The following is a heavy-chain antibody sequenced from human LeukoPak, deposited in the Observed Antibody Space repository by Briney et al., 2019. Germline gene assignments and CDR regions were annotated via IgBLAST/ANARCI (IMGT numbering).Heavy chain of an antibody. J-gene: IGHJ4*02. V-gene: IGHV3-30-3*01. CDR1: GFTFSSYA. CDR2: ISYDGSNK. Sequence: GGSLRLSCAASGFTFSSYAMHWVRQAPGKGLEWVAVISYDGSNKYYADSVKGRFTISRDNSKNTLYLQMDSLRAEDTAVYYCARDAVGVLDYWGQGTLVTVSS. CDR3: ARDAVGVLDY. D-gene: IGHD1-26*01.